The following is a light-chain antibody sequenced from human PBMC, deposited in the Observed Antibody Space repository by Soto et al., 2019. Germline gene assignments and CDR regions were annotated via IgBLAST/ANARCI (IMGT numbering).Light chain of an antibody. J-gene: IGKJ2*01. CDR2: GAS. CDR1: QSVSSY. CDR3: QQYNKWPTYT. V-gene: IGKV3-15*01. Sequence: EIVLTQSPATLSFSPAERDTLSCRPSQSVSSYLAWYQQKPGQAPRLLIFGASTRATGIPARFSGSGSGTEFTLTISSLQSEDFAVYYCQQYNKWPTYTFGQGTKVDIK.